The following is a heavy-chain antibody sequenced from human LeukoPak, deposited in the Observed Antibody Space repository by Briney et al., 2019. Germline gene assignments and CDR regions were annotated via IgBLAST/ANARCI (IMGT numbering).Heavy chain of an antibody. CDR2: MNPNSGNT. V-gene: IGHV1-8*01. J-gene: IGHJ5*02. CDR1: GYTFTSYD. CDR3: ARLKDLWSGSYTANWFDP. D-gene: IGHD3-3*01. Sequence: ASVKVSCKASGYTFTSYDINWVRQATGQGLEWMGWMNPNSGNTGYAQKFQGRVTMTRDTSISTAYMELSGLRSDDTAVYYCARLKDLWSGSYTANWFDPWGQGTLVTVSS.